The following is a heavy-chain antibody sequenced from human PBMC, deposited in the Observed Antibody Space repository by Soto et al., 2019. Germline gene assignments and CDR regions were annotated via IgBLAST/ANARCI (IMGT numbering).Heavy chain of an antibody. CDR1: GYTFTRSG. Sequence: QVQLVQSGAEVKKPGASVKVSCKASGYTFTRSGISWVRQAPGQGLEWMGWISTYNGDTNYAQTFQGRVTMTTDTSTSTVHMEVRSLRSDDTAVYYCAREGVAPYYYYGMDVWGQGTQVTVSS. CDR2: ISTYNGDT. D-gene: IGHD5-12*01. V-gene: IGHV1-18*01. J-gene: IGHJ6*02. CDR3: AREGVAPYYYYGMDV.